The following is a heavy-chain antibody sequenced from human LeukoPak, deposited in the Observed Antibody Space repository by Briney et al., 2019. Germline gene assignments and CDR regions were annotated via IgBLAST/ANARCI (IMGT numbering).Heavy chain of an antibody. Sequence: ASVKVSCKVSGYTLTELSMHWVRQAPGKGLEWMGGFDPEDGETIYAQKFQGRVTMTEDTSTDTAYMELSSLRSEDTAVYYRASLVTAIRGVDWFDPWGQGTLVTVPS. CDR2: FDPEDGET. CDR1: GYTLTELS. D-gene: IGHD2-21*02. V-gene: IGHV1-24*01. CDR3: ASLVTAIRGVDWFDP. J-gene: IGHJ5*02.